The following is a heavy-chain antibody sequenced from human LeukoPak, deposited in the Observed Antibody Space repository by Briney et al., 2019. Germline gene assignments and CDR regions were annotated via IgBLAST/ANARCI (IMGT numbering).Heavy chain of an antibody. D-gene: IGHD6-19*01. V-gene: IGHV6-1*01. CDR1: GDSVSSNSAA. CDR3: ARGASITYSSGWYWYYFDY. Sequence: SQTLSLTCVISGDSVSSNSAAWNWIRQSPSRGLEWLGRTYYRSKWYNDYAVSVKSRITINPDTSKNQFSLQLNSVTPEDTAVYYCARGASITYSSGWYWYYFDYWGQGTLVTVSS. CDR2: TYYRSKWYN. J-gene: IGHJ4*02.